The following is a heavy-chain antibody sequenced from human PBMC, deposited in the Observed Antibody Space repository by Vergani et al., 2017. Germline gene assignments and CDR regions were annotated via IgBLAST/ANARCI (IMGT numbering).Heavy chain of an antibody. CDR1: GGSFSGYY. CDR3: ARGVGYCSGGSCSTPNFDY. Sequence: QVQLQQWGAGLLKPSETLSLTCAVYGGSFSGYYWSCIRQPPGKGLEWIGEINHSGSTNYNPSLKSRVTISVDTSKNQFSLKLSSVTAADTAVYYCARGVGYCSGGSCSTPNFDYWGQGTLVTVSS. CDR2: INHSGST. V-gene: IGHV4-34*01. D-gene: IGHD2-15*01. J-gene: IGHJ4*02.